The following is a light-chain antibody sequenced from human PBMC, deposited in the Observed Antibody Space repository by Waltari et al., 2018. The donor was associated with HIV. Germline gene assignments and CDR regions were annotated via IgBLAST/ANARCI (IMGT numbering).Light chain of an antibody. CDR3: QQRSAWPLT. Sequence: EIVLTQSPATLALSPGERATLSCRASQDISSHLAWFQQKPGQAPRLLIYDTSKRTTGTPSMFSGSGSGTEFTLTISSLEPEDFAVYHCQQRSAWPLTFGPGTKVDIK. J-gene: IGKJ3*01. CDR2: DTS. V-gene: IGKV3-11*01. CDR1: QDISSH.